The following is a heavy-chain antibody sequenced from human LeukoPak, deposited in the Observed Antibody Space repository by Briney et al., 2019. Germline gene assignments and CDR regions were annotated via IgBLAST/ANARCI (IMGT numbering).Heavy chain of an antibody. Sequence: GRSLRLSCAASGFTFSSYGMHWVRQAPGKGLEWVAVIWYDGSNKYYADSVKGRFTISRDNSKNTLYLQMNSLRAEDTAVYYCARDFPDGSGSFDAFDIWGQGTMVTVSS. V-gene: IGHV3-33*01. CDR2: IWYDGSNK. CDR1: GFTFSSYG. J-gene: IGHJ3*02. D-gene: IGHD3-10*01. CDR3: ARDFPDGSGSFDAFDI.